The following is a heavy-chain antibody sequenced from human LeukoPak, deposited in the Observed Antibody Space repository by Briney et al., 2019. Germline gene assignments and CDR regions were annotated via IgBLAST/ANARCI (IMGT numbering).Heavy chain of an antibody. J-gene: IGHJ4*02. D-gene: IGHD3-10*01. CDR3: ARMAGGLWDY. CDR2: IKQGGSER. CDR1: GFICSNFR. V-gene: IGHV3-7*05. Sequence: PGVPLRLSCSAYGFICSNFRRMRVRQAPGKGLDWVANIKQGGSERYYVDSVKGRFTLSRDNAKNSLYLQMDSLRAEDTAVYYCARMAGGLWDYWGQGTLVTVSS.